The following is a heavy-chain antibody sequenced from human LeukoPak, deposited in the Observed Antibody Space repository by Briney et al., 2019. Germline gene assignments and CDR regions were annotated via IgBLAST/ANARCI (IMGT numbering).Heavy chain of an antibody. Sequence: ASVKVSCKASGYTFTSYGISWVRQAPGQGLEWMGWISAYNGNTNHAQKLQGRVTMTTDTSTSTAYMELRSLRSDDTAVYYCARHALTGYYNVISYYYYMDVWGKGTTVTVSS. D-gene: IGHD3-9*01. CDR2: ISAYNGNT. CDR1: GYTFTSYG. J-gene: IGHJ6*03. V-gene: IGHV1-18*01. CDR3: ARHALTGYYNVISYYYYMDV.